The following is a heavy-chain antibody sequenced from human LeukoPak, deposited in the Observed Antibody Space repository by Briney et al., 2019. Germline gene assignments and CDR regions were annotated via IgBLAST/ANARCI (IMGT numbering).Heavy chain of an antibody. V-gene: IGHV3-48*04. CDR3: TRDLGLRRMT. CDR1: GLSVSSNN. CDR2: ISAGSGTI. J-gene: IGHJ2*01. Sequence: PGGSLRLSCAASGLSVSSNNMHWVRQAPGGRLEWVAYISAGSGTIFSADSLKGRFTISRDNARESLFLQMNSLRAEDTAVYYCTRDLGLRRMTWGRGTLVLVSS.